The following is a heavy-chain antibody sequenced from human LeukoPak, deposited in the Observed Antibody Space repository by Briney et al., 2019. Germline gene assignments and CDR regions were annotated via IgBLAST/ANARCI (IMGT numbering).Heavy chain of an antibody. V-gene: IGHV3-21*01. CDR1: GFTFSSYS. D-gene: IGHD2-15*01. CDR2: ISSSSSYL. Sequence: GGSLRLSCAASGFTFSSYSMNWVRQAPGKGLEWVSSISSSSSYLYYADSVKGRFTISRDNAKNSLYLQMNSLRAEDTAVYYCARDISGGSSMDVWGQGTTVTVSS. CDR3: ARDISGGSSMDV. J-gene: IGHJ6*02.